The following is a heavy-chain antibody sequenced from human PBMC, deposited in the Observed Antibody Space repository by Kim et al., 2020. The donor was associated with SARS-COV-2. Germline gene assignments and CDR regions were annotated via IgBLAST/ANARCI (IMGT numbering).Heavy chain of an antibody. CDR2: IYYSGST. Sequence: SETLSLTCTVSGGSISSYYWSWIRQPPGKGLEWIGYIYYSGSTNYNPSLKSRVTISVDTSKNQFSLKLSSVTAADTAVYYCARGVLPRQQLVLESYWFDPWGQGTLLTVSS. CDR3: ARGVLPRQQLVLESYWFDP. D-gene: IGHD6-13*01. J-gene: IGHJ5*02. V-gene: IGHV4-59*01. CDR1: GGSISSYY.